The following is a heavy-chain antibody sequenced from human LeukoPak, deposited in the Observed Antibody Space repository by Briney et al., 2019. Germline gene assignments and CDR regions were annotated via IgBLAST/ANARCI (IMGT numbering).Heavy chain of an antibody. CDR3: AKGHREVVDY. V-gene: IGHV3-23*01. Sequence: PGGSLRLSCAVSGIALSNYGMSWVRQAPGKGLEWVAGITGSGGSTNYADSVKGRFTISRDNSKNTLYLQMNSLRAEDTAVYYCAKGHREVVDYWGQGTLVTVSS. D-gene: IGHD3-10*01. CDR2: ITGSGGST. CDR1: GIALSNYG. J-gene: IGHJ4*02.